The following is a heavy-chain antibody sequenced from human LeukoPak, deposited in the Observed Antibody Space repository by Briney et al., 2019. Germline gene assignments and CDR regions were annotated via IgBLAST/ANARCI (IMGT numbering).Heavy chain of an antibody. Sequence: SETLSLTCAVYGGSFSGYYWSWIRQPPGKGLEWIGEINHSGSTNYNPSLKSRVTISVDTSKNQFSLKLSSVTAADTAVCYCARVGWFGKGYYYGMDVWGKGTTVTVSS. J-gene: IGHJ6*04. CDR1: GGSFSGYY. D-gene: IGHD3-10*01. V-gene: IGHV4-34*01. CDR3: ARVGWFGKGYYYGMDV. CDR2: INHSGST.